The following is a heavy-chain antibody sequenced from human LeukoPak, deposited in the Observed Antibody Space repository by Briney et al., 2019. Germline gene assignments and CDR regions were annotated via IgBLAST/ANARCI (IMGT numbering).Heavy chain of an antibody. D-gene: IGHD3-10*01. Sequence: GGSLRLSCAASGFTFSSYAMHWVRQAPGKGLEWVAVISYDGSNKYYADSVKGRFTISRDNSMNTLYLQMNSLRAEDTAVYYCARNMVRGVIKAYDYWGQGTLVTGSS. CDR1: GFTFSSYA. CDR3: ARNMVRGVIKAYDY. J-gene: IGHJ4*02. V-gene: IGHV3-30-3*01. CDR2: ISYDGSNK.